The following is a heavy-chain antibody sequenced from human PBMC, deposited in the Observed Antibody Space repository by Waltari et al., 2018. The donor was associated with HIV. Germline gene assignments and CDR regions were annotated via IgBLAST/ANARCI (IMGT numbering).Heavy chain of an antibody. Sequence: QLQLQESGSGLVKPSQTLSLTCAVSGGSISSGGYSWSWIRQPPGQGLEWLGYIYHSGRTYYNPALKSRVTISVDRSKNQFSLKLSSVTAADTAVYYCARAEVVVVPAAILAWFDPWGQGTLVTVSS. J-gene: IGHJ5*02. CDR3: ARAEVVVVPAAILAWFDP. CDR1: GGSISSGGYS. D-gene: IGHD2-2*01. CDR2: IYHSGRT. V-gene: IGHV4-30-2*01.